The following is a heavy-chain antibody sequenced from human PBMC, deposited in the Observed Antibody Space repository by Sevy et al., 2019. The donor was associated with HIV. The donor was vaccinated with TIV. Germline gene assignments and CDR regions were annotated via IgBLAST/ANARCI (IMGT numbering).Heavy chain of an antibody. CDR3: AKDRTSTRDYFDY. CDR2: ISGSGGST. V-gene: IGHV3-23*01. J-gene: IGHJ4*02. CDR1: GFTFSSYA. Sequence: GGSLRLSCAASGFTFSSYAMSWVRQAPGKGLERVSAISGSGGSTYYADSVKGRFTISRDNSKNTLYLQMNSLRAEDTAVYYCAKDRTSTRDYFDYWGQGTLVTVSS. D-gene: IGHD5-12*01.